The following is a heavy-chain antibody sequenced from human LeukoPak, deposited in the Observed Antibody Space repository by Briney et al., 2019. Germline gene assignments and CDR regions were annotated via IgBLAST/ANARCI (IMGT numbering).Heavy chain of an antibody. V-gene: IGHV3-23*01. CDR2: ISGSGGTT. CDR3: AKDPYRASSGLVDY. D-gene: IGHD5-12*01. Sequence: HPSETLSLTCAVYGGSFSGYYWSWVRQAPGKGLEWVSSISGSGGTTYYADSVKGRFTISRDNSKNTLYLQMNSLRAEDTAVYYCAKDPYRASSGLVDYWGQGTLVTVSS. CDR1: GGSFSGYY. J-gene: IGHJ4*02.